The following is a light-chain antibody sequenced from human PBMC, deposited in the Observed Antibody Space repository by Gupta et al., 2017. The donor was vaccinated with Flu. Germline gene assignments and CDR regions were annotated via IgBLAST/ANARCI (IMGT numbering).Light chain of an antibody. CDR3: SADAGDNNLL. J-gene: IGLJ2*01. Sequence: QSALTQPPSASGSPGQSVTISCTGTSSDVGTSNYVSWYQQHPGKAPKFMIYEVSKRPSGVPDRFSGSKSGNTASLTVSGLQAEDEADYYCSADAGDNNLLFGGGTKLTVL. V-gene: IGLV2-8*01. CDR2: EVS. CDR1: SSDVGTSNY.